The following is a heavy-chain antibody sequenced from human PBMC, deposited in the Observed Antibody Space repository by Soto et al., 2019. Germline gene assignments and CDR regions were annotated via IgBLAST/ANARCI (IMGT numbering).Heavy chain of an antibody. CDR2: INSDGSST. J-gene: IGHJ4*02. CDR3: ARDFEY. CDR1: GFTFSTFW. V-gene: IGHV3-74*01. Sequence: EVQLVESGGGLVQPGGSLRLSCEASGFTFSTFWMHWVRQAPGKGLVWVSRINSDGSSTNYADSVKGRVTISIDNAKNTLYLQLNSLRPEDTAVYYCARDFEYWGQGTLVTVSS.